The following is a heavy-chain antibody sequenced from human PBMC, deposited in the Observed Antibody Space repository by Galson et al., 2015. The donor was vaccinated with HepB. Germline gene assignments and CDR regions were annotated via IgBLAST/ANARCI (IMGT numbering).Heavy chain of an antibody. CDR2: ISYDGSNK. CDR1: GFTFSSYA. CDR3: AREPIAEGYGPLDY. V-gene: IGHV3-30*04. D-gene: IGHD5-18*01. Sequence: SLRLSCAASGFTFSSYAMHWVRQAPGKGLEWVAVISYDGSNKYYADSVKGRFTISRDNSKNTLYLQMNSLRAEDTAVYYCAREPIAEGYGPLDYWGQGTLFTVSS. J-gene: IGHJ4*02.